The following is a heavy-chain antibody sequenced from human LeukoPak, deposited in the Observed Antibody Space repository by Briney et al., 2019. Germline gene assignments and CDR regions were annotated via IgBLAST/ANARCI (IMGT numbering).Heavy chain of an antibody. D-gene: IGHD3-9*01. Sequence: GSSVKVSCKASGGTFSSYAISWVRQAPGQGLEWMGGIIPIFGTANYAQKFQGRVTITADKSTSTAYMELSSLRSEDTAVYYCARAGIRYFDWSINVYYFDYWGQGTLVTVSS. CDR3: ARAGIRYFDWSINVYYFDY. CDR2: IIPIFGTA. CDR1: GGTFSSYA. V-gene: IGHV1-69*06. J-gene: IGHJ4*02.